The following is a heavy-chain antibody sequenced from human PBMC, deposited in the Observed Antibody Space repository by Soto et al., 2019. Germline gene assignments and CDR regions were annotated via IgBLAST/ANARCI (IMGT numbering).Heavy chain of an antibody. D-gene: IGHD3-3*01. Sequence: ASXKVSCKASGYTFTGYYMHWVRQAPGQGLEWMGWINPNSGGTNYAQKFQGWVTMTRDTSISTAYMELSRLRSDDTAVYYCARGGRYDFWSGYYRQTDAFDIWGQGTMVTVSS. J-gene: IGHJ3*02. CDR2: INPNSGGT. CDR3: ARGGRYDFWSGYYRQTDAFDI. CDR1: GYTFTGYY. V-gene: IGHV1-2*04.